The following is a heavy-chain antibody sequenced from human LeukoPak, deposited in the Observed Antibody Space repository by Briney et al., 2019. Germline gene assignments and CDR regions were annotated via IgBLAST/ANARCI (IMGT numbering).Heavy chain of an antibody. V-gene: IGHV3-23*01. J-gene: IGHJ4*02. Sequence: PGGTLRLSCAASGFTFSSYGMSWVRQAPGKGLEWVSAISGSGGSTYYADSVKGRFTISRDNSKNTLYLQMNSLRAEDTALYYCAREATRYCSSTSCYSGGFDYWGQGTLVTVSS. D-gene: IGHD2-2*01. CDR3: AREATRYCSSTSCYSGGFDY. CDR1: GFTFSSYG. CDR2: ISGSGGST.